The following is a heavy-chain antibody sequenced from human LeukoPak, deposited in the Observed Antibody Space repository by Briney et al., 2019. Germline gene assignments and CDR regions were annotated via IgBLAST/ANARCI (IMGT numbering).Heavy chain of an antibody. CDR3: ARGSPTYYYDSSGSSDWFDP. J-gene: IGHJ5*02. D-gene: IGHD3-22*01. Sequence: GSSAKVSCKASGYTFTGYYMHWVRQAPGQGLEWMGWINPNSGGTNYAQKFQGRVTMTRDTSISTAYMELSRLRSDDTAVYYCARGSPTYYYDSSGSSDWFDPWGQGTLVTVSS. CDR1: GYTFTGYY. CDR2: INPNSGGT. V-gene: IGHV1-2*02.